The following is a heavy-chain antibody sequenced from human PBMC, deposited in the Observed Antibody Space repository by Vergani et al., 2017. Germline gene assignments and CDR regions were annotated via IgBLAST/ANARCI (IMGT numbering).Heavy chain of an antibody. J-gene: IGHJ4*02. CDR2: IWYDGSNK. D-gene: IGHD2-8*01. Sequence: VQLLESGGGLVQPGGSLRLSCEASGFSFSSYGMHWVRQAPGKGLEWVAVIWYDGSNKYYADSVKGRFTISRDNSKNTLYLQMNSLRAEDTAVYYCARQSRDVFCTNGVCPLGYWGQGALVTVSS. CDR3: ARQSRDVFCTNGVCPLGY. V-gene: IGHV3-33*08. CDR1: GFSFSSYG.